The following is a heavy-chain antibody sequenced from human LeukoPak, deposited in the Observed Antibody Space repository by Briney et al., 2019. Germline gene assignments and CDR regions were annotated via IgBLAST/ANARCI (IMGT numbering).Heavy chain of an antibody. CDR3: ARDFLVRYDFWSGLFDY. J-gene: IGHJ4*02. D-gene: IGHD3-3*01. CDR2: INPNGGST. CDR1: GYTFTSQY. Sequence: ASVKVSCKASGYTFTSQYMHWVRQAPGQGLEWMGVINPNGGSTTYAQKFQGRVTMTRDTSTGTVYMELSSLRSEDTAVYYCARDFLVRYDFWSGLFDYWGQGTLVTVSS. V-gene: IGHV1-46*01.